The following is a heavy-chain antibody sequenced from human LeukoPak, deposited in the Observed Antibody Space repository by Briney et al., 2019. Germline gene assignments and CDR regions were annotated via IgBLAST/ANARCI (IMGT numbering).Heavy chain of an antibody. CDR2: IYTSGST. Sequence: SETLSLTCTVSGGSISSYYWSWIRQPAGKGLEWIGRIYTSGSTNYNPSLKSRVTMSVDTSKNQFSLKLSSVTAADTTVYYCARCSDSSGYSLYYFDYWGQGTLVTVSS. V-gene: IGHV4-4*07. CDR1: GGSISSYY. J-gene: IGHJ4*02. D-gene: IGHD3-22*01. CDR3: ARCSDSSGYSLYYFDY.